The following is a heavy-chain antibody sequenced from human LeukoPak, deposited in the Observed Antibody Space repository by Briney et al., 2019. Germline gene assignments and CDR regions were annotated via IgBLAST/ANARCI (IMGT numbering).Heavy chain of an antibody. D-gene: IGHD1-26*01. Sequence: GGSLRLSCAASGFTFSNYYMSWIRQAPGKGLEWVSYISSSGITMYYADSVKGRFTISRDNAKNSLYLQMNSLRAEDTAVYYCARVRGSYSRTPFDYWGQGTLVTVSS. CDR3: ARVRGSYSRTPFDY. CDR1: GFTFSNYY. J-gene: IGHJ4*02. CDR2: ISSSGITM. V-gene: IGHV3-11*01.